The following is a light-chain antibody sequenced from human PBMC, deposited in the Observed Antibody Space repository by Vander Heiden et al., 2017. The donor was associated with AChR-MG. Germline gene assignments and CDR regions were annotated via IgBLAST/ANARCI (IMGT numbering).Light chain of an antibody. CDR3: QQRSSGPRCLT. J-gene: IGKJ4*01. Sequence: EIVLTQSPATLSLSPGERATLSCRASQSVSNYLAWYQQKPGQGPRLLIYDASNRATGIQARFSGSGYGTDFTLTISSLEPEDFAVYYCQQRSSGPRCLTFGGGTKVDIK. CDR2: DAS. V-gene: IGKV3-11*01. CDR1: QSVSNY.